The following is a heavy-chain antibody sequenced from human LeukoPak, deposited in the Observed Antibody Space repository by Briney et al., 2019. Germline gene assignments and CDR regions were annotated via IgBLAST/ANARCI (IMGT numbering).Heavy chain of an antibody. J-gene: IGHJ6*03. CDR3: ARGTVTTVSYYYYYMDV. CDR1: GFTFSSYS. V-gene: IGHV3-48*01. Sequence: PGGSLRLSCAASGFTFSSYSMNWVRQARGKGLEWVSYISSSSSTIYYADSVEGRFTISRDNAKNSLYLQMTSLRAEDTAVYYCARGTVTTVSYYYYYMDVWGKGTTVTVSS. CDR2: ISSSSSTI. D-gene: IGHD4-17*01.